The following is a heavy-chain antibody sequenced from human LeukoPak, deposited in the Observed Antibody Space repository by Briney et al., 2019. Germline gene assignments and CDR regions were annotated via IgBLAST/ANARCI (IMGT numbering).Heavy chain of an antibody. J-gene: IGHJ4*02. CDR1: GFTFSSYA. Sequence: GGSLRLSCAASGFTFSSYAMSWVRQAPGKGLEWVSAISGSGGSTYYADSVKGRFTISRDNSKNTLYLQMNSLRAEDTAVYYCAKGHKYYYDSSGTYYFDYWGQGTLVTVSS. CDR2: ISGSGGST. CDR3: AKGHKYYYDSSGTYYFDY. D-gene: IGHD3-22*01. V-gene: IGHV3-23*01.